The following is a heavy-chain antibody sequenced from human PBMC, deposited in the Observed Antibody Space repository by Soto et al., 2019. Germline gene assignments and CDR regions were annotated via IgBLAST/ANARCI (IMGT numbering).Heavy chain of an antibody. Sequence: GGSMKLSCAASGLSFSDYYMSWIRQAPGKGLEWVSYIDFTSNSIYYADSVKGRFTISRDNAKNSLYLQMNSLRAEDTAVYYCARDIEPPGLFFDYWGQGTLVTVSS. J-gene: IGHJ4*02. CDR3: ARDIEPPGLFFDY. CDR2: IDFTSNSI. D-gene: IGHD6-13*01. CDR1: GLSFSDYY. V-gene: IGHV3-11*01.